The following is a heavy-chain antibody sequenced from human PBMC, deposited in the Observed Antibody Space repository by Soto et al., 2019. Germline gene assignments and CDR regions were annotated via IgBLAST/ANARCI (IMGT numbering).Heavy chain of an antibody. V-gene: IGHV4-34*01. Sequence: QVQLQQWGAGLLKPSETLSLTCAVYGGSFSGYYWSWIRQPPGKGLEWIGEINHSGSTNYNPSLKSRVTISVDTSKNQFSLKLSSVTAADTAVYYCARGLAARLVDYWGQGTLVTVSS. J-gene: IGHJ4*02. CDR3: ARGLAARLVDY. D-gene: IGHD6-6*01. CDR1: GGSFSGYY. CDR2: INHSGST.